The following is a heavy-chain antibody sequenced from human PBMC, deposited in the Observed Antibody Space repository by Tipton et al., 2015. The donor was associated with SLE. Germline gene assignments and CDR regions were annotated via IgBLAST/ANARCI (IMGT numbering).Heavy chain of an antibody. CDR3: ARGRGSSWKDYYYYYMDV. J-gene: IGHJ6*03. D-gene: IGHD6-13*01. CDR1: GYSISSGYY. V-gene: IGHV4-38-2*01. Sequence: GLVKPSETLSLTCAVSGYSISSGYYWNWIRQPPGKGLEWIGGINHSGSTNYNPSLKSRVTISVDTSKNQFSLKVTSMTAADTAVYYCARGRGSSWKDYYYYYMDVWGKGTTVTVSS. CDR2: INHSGST.